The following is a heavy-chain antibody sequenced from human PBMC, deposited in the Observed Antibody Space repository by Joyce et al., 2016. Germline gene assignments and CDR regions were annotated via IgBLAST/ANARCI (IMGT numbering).Heavy chain of an antibody. V-gene: IGHV5-51*01. CDR2: IYPVDSGT. CDR3: ARRSEVNMIAVIDDVLDI. Sequence: EVQLVQSGAEVKKPGDSLKISCKGSGYSFTSQWIGWVRQMPGKGLEWMGIIYPVDSGTRYSPSFQGQVTMSVDKSINTAYLQWRSLKASDTAIYYCARRSEVNMIAVIDDVLDIWGQGTLVTVSS. J-gene: IGHJ3*02. CDR1: GYSFTSQW. D-gene: IGHD2-21*01.